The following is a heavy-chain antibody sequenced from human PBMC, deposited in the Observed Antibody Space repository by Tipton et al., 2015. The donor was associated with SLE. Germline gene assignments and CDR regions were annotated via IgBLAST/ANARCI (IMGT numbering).Heavy chain of an antibody. CDR2: IYYGGST. CDR3: ATPAHIAVRY. J-gene: IGHJ4*02. D-gene: IGHD2-15*01. V-gene: IGHV4-39*01. Sequence: TLSLTCTVSGGSISSSSYYWGWIRQPPGKGLEWIGSIYYGGSTYYNPSLRSRVTISVDTSKNQFSLKLSSVTAADTAVYYCATPAHIAVRYWGQGTLVTVSS. CDR1: GGSISSSSYY.